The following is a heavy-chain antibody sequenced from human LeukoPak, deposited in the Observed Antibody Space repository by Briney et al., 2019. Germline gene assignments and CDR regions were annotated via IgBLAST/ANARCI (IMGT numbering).Heavy chain of an antibody. V-gene: IGHV3-48*04. J-gene: IGHJ4*02. D-gene: IGHD5-24*01. Sequence: GGSLRLSCAASGFTFSTYSMNWVRQAPGKGLEWISYISSTSSSIHYADSVRGRFTSSRDNAKNSVFLQMNSLRTEDTAVYYCARAIRLAEMNYWGQGTLVTVSS. CDR3: ARAIRLAEMNY. CDR1: GFTFSTYS. CDR2: ISSTSSSI.